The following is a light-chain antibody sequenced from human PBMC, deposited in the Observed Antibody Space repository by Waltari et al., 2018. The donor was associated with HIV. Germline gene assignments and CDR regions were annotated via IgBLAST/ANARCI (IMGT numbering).Light chain of an antibody. CDR3: SSYAGSNNPYV. J-gene: IGLJ1*01. CDR1: SSDLGAYNY. CDR2: DVS. V-gene: IGLV2-8*01. Sequence: QTALTQPPSASGSPGQSVTISCTGTSSDLGAYNYVSWYQQHPEKAPKLMIYDVSKRPSGVPARFSGSKSGNTTSLTVSGLQAEDEADYYCSSYAGSNNPYVFGTGTKVTVL.